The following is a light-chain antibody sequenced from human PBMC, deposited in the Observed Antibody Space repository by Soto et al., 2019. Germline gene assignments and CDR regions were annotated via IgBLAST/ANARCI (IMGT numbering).Light chain of an antibody. Sequence: EIVLTQSPGTLSLSPGERATLSCRASQSVSSSYLAWYQQKPGQSPRLLIYGASSRANGIPDRISGSGSGTDFTLTISRLEPEDFAVYYCQQYGNSRWTFGQGTKVEIK. J-gene: IGKJ1*01. V-gene: IGKV3-20*01. CDR3: QQYGNSRWT. CDR1: QSVSSSY. CDR2: GAS.